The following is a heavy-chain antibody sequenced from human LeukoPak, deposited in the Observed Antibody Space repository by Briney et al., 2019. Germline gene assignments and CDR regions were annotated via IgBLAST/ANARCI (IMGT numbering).Heavy chain of an antibody. V-gene: IGHV4-31*03. D-gene: IGHD5-18*01. Sequence: SETLSLTCTVSGGSISSGGYYWSWIRQHPGKGLEWIGYIYYSGSTYYNPSLKSRVTISVDTSKNQFSLKLSSVTAADTAVYYCARAGRIQLWSGRLDYWGQGTLVTVSS. J-gene: IGHJ4*02. CDR1: GGSISSGGYY. CDR3: ARAGRIQLWSGRLDY. CDR2: IYYSGST.